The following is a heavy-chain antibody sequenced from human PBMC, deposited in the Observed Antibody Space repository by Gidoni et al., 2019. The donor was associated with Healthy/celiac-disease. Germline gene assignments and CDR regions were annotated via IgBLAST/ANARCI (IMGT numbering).Heavy chain of an antibody. V-gene: IGHV4-39*07. Sequence: QLQLQASGPGLVKPSETLSLTCTVSGGSISSSSYYWGWIRQPPGKWLEWIGSIYYRGSTYYNPSLKSRVTISVDTSKNQFSLKLSSVTAADSAVYYCASSIVVVPAAITYYYGMDVWGQGTTVTVSS. J-gene: IGHJ6*02. CDR2: IYYRGST. D-gene: IGHD2-2*02. CDR1: GGSISSSSYY. CDR3: ASSIVVVPAAITYYYGMDV.